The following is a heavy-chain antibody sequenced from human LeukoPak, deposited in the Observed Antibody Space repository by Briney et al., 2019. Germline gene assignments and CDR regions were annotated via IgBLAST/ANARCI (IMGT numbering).Heavy chain of an antibody. V-gene: IGHV3-48*04. D-gene: IGHD3-22*01. CDR2: ISNRGSTI. CDR1: GFTFGDYS. Sequence: GGSLRLPCTASGFTFGDYSMNWVRQAPGKGLEWVSYISNRGSTIYYADSVRGRFTISRDNAKNSLYLQMNSLRAEDTAVYYCARSADRSGYFREITLYYFDYWGQGTLVTVSS. CDR3: ARSADRSGYFREITLYYFDY. J-gene: IGHJ4*02.